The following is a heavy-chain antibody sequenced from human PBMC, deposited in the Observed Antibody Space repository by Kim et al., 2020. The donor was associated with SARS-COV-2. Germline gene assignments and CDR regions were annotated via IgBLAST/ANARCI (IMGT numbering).Heavy chain of an antibody. CDR3: ARDNQWGLPNYFDY. CDR2: IWYDGSNK. Sequence: GGSLRLSCAASGFTFSSYGMHWVRQAPGKGLEWVAVIWYDGSNKYYADSVKGRFTISRDNSKNTLYLQMNSLRAEDTAVYYCARDNQWGLPNYFDYWGQGTLVPVSS. D-gene: IGHD1-26*01. J-gene: IGHJ4*02. V-gene: IGHV3-33*01. CDR1: GFTFSSYG.